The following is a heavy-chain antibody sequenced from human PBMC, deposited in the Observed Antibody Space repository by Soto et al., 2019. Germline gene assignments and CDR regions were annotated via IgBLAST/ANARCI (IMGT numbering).Heavy chain of an antibody. J-gene: IGHJ5*02. Sequence: EVQLVESGGGLVQPGGSLRLSCAASGFTVSSYWMSWVRQAPGKGLEWVANIKQDGSEKWYVDSVKGRFTISRDNAKNSLYLQMNSLRAEDTAVYYCAREEADSSADLIDPWGQGTLVTVSS. CDR2: IKQDGSEK. CDR3: AREEADSSADLIDP. CDR1: GFTVSSYW. D-gene: IGHD6-19*01. V-gene: IGHV3-7*01.